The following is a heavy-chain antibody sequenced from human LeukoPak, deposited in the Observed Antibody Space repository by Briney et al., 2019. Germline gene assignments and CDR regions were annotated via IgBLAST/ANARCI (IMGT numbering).Heavy chain of an antibody. V-gene: IGHV1-18*04. Sequence: AASVKVSCKASGYTFTGYYMHWVRQAPGQGLEWMGWISAYNGNTNYAQKLQGRVTMSTDTSTSTAYMELRSLRSDDTAVYYCARGGSGSYGGEADFDYWGQGTLVTVSS. CDR3: ARGGSGSYGGEADFDY. D-gene: IGHD3-10*01. CDR1: GYTFTGYY. CDR2: ISAYNGNT. J-gene: IGHJ4*02.